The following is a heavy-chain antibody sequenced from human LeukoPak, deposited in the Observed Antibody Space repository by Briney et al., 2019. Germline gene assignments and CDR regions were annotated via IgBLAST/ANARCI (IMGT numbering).Heavy chain of an antibody. D-gene: IGHD2-2*01. V-gene: IGHV1-18*01. CDR2: ISAYNGNT. CDR3: ARGDHCSSTSCYGITVDYYYYYGMDV. CDR1: GYTFTSYG. Sequence: ASVKVSCKASGYTFTSYGISWVRQATGQGLEWMGWISAYNGNTNYAQKLQGRVTMTTDTSTSTAYMELRSLRSDDTAVYYCARGDHCSSTSCYGITVDYYYYYGMDVWGQGTTVTVSS. J-gene: IGHJ6*02.